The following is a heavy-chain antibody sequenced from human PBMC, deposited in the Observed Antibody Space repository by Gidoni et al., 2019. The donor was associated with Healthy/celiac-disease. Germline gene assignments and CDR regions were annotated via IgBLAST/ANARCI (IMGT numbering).Heavy chain of an antibody. CDR1: GFPFSTSW. CDR3: ARGTYYDILTGLNWFDP. Sequence: EVQLVESGGGLVQPGGSLRLPCAASGFPFSTSWMHWVRQAPGTGLRWVSRSNSDGRRTSYADAWKCRLTSSRENAKNTLYLQMNSLRAEDTAVYYCARGTYYDILTGLNWFDPWGQGTLVTVSS. CDR2: SNSDGRRT. J-gene: IGHJ5*02. D-gene: IGHD3-9*01. V-gene: IGHV3-74*01.